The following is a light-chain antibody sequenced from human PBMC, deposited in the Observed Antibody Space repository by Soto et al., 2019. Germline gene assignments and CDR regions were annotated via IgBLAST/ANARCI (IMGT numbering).Light chain of an antibody. CDR1: QSMSDW. V-gene: IGKV1-5*03. Sequence: DIQMTQTPSTLSASIGDTVTISCRASQSMSDWLAWYQQKPGKAPRLLIYRASTLQRGVPSRFRGSGSGTEFALTVSDRQADDFATYFCQQYHIYSWTFGQGTTVGIK. CDR2: RAS. J-gene: IGKJ1*01. CDR3: QQYHIYSWT.